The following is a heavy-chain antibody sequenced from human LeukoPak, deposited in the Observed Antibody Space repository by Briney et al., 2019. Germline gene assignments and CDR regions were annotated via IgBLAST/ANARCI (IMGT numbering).Heavy chain of an antibody. D-gene: IGHD1-26*01. V-gene: IGHV3-48*01. CDR3: ARDSGSYSRSY. CDR1: GFTFSSYS. J-gene: IGHJ4*02. CDR2: ISSSSSTI. Sequence: GGSLRLSCAASGFTFSSYSMNWVRQAPGKGLEWVSYISSSSSTIYYADSVKGRFTISRDNAKNSLYLQMNSLRAEDTAVYYCARDSGSYSRSYWGQGTLVTVSS.